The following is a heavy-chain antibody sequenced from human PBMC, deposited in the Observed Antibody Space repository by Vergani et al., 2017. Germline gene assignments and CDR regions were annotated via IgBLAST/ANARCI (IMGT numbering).Heavy chain of an antibody. Sequence: QVQLQQWGAGLLKPSETLSLTCAVYGGSFSGYYWSWIRQPPGKGLEWIGEINHSGSTNYNPSLKSRVTISVDTSKNQFSLKLSSVTAADTAVYYCARDQDSYGLNYYYGMDVWGQGTTVTVSS. D-gene: IGHD5-18*01. CDR2: INHSGST. CDR3: ARDQDSYGLNYYYGMDV. J-gene: IGHJ6*02. CDR1: GGSFSGYY. V-gene: IGHV4-34*01.